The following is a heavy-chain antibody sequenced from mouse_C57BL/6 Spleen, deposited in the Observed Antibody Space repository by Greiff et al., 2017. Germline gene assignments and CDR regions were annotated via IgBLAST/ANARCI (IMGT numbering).Heavy chain of an antibody. CDR1: GYTFTSYW. CDR3: SRTDDGCMDY. CDR2: IHPNSGST. V-gene: IGHV1-64*01. D-gene: IGHD2-3*01. Sequence: QVQLQQPGAELVKPGASVKLSCKASGYTFTSYWMHWVKQRPGQGLEWIGMIHPNSGSTNYNEKFKSKATLTVDKSSSTAYMQLSSLTSEDSAVYYCSRTDDGCMDYWGQGTSVTVSS. J-gene: IGHJ4*01.